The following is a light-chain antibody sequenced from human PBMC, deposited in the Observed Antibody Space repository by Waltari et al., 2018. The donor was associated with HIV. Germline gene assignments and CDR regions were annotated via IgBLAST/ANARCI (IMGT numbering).Light chain of an antibody. CDR2: SNI. J-gene: IGLJ1*01. V-gene: IGLV1-47*02. CDR3: AAWGASMSSYV. Sequence: QSVLTQPPSASWTPGQRVTISFSGSSSNIGRNYLYWYQQLPATAPTILIYSNIKRPSAGLAGLSASKSGTSASFATIWLRSEDEAADYCAAWGASMSSYVFGTGTEVTVL. CDR1: SSNIGRNY.